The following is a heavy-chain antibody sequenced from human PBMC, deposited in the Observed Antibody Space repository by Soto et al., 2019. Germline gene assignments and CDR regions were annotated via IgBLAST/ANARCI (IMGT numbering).Heavy chain of an antibody. CDR2: IYCDDDK. D-gene: IGHD2-15*01. CDR3: APRVVAGITYSLDS. J-gene: IGHJ4*02. CDR1: GFSLSTSGVG. V-gene: IGHV2-5*02. Sequence: QITLKEAGPTLVKPTQTLTLTCTFSGFSLSTSGVGVGWIRQPPGKALEWLTFIYCDDDKRNSPFLKSRLTITEDAPQNLVVLTMAPMDPVDTATYYRAPRVVAGITYSLDSWRQGTLVTVSS.